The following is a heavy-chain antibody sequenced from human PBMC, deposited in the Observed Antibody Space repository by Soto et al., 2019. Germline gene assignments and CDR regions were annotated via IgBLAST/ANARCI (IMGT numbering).Heavy chain of an antibody. J-gene: IGHJ5*01. CDR2: ISSSGSTI. CDR3: ATLRYFDWFGY. CDR1: GFTFSDYY. V-gene: IGHV3-11*01. Sequence: GGSLRLSCAASGFTFSDYYMSWIRQAPGKGLEWVSYISSSGSTIYYADSVKGRFTVSRDNAKNSLYLQMNSLRAEDTAVYYCATLRYFDWFGYWGQGTLVTVSS. D-gene: IGHD3-9*01.